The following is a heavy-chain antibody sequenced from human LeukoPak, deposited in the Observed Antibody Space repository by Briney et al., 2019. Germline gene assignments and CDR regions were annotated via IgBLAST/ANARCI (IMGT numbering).Heavy chain of an antibody. CDR1: DGSISNDSLY. CDR3: VGEEYGTGSYYKSSD. J-gene: IGHJ4*02. CDR2: LYYTGSYTGTT. D-gene: IGHD3-10*01. Sequence: SETLSLTCIVSDGSISNDSLYWGWIRQPPGKGLERIGSLYYTGSYTGTTYYNPSLESRVTVSVHTSKSLCSLKLTSVTAADTALYYCVGEEYGTGSYYKSSDWGQGTLVTVSS. V-gene: IGHV4-39*01.